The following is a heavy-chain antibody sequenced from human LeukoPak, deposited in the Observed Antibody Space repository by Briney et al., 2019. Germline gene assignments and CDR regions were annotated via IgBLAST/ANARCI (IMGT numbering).Heavy chain of an antibody. V-gene: IGHV4-39*07. CDR1: GGSISSYN. CDR2: VYYSGST. D-gene: IGHD4-11*01. J-gene: IGHJ4*02. Sequence: SETLSLTCTVSGGSISSYNWGWIRQPPGKGLEWIGIVYYSGSTYYNPSLKSRVTISVDAYMNQFSLKLISVTAADTAVYYCARERECFSTVIARRGTYYFDYWGQGTLVTVSS. CDR3: ARERECFSTVIARRGTYYFDY.